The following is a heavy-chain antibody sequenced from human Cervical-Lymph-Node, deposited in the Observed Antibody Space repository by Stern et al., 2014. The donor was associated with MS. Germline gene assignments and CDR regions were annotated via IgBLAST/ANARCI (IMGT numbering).Heavy chain of an antibody. Sequence: EVQLVESGGGVIQPGGSLRLSCTASGFTVSRDYMTWVRQAPGKGLEWVSLITNVGRPFYTNSVKGRFTISRDDSKNTVYLHMTSLRAEDTAMYYCARDTSSPERSDWWGQGTLVTVSS. D-gene: IGHD1-1*01. V-gene: IGHV3-53*01. CDR2: ITNVGRP. J-gene: IGHJ4*02. CDR1: GFTVSRDY. CDR3: ARDTSSPERSDW.